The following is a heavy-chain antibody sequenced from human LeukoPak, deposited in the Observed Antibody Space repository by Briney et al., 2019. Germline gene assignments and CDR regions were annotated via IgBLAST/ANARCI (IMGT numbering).Heavy chain of an antibody. CDR3: ARGPVDYDSSGYYYVLDY. Sequence: ASVKVSCKASGYTFTSYGISWVRQAPGQGLEWMGWISAYNGNTNYAQKLQGRVTMTTDTSTSTAYMELRSLRSDDTAVYYCARGPVDYDSSGYYYVLDYWGQGTLVTVSS. D-gene: IGHD3-22*01. CDR1: GYTFTSYG. J-gene: IGHJ4*02. CDR2: ISAYNGNT. V-gene: IGHV1-18*01.